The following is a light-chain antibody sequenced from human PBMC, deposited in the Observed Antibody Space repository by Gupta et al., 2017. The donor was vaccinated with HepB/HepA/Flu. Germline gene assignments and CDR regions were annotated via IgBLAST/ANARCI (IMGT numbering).Light chain of an antibody. Sequence: EIVMTQSPATLSVSPGERATLSCRASQSVGSTLAWYQQKPGQAPRLLIYETSTRATGIPARFSGSGSGTEFTLTISSRQSEDFAIYYCLHYNNWPPWTFGQGTKVEI. CDR1: QSVGST. CDR2: ETS. CDR3: LHYNNWPPWT. J-gene: IGKJ1*01. V-gene: IGKV3-15*01.